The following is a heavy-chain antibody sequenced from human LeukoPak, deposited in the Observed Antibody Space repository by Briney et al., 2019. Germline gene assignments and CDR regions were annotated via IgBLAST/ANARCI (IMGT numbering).Heavy chain of an antibody. CDR1: GGSISSGGYS. Sequence: SETLSLTCAVSGGSISSGGYSWSWIRQPPGKGLEWIGYIYHSGSTYYNPSLKSRVTISVDRSKNQFSLKLSSVTAADTAVYYCARANYDSSGDAFDIWGQGTMVTVSS. V-gene: IGHV4-30-2*01. D-gene: IGHD3-22*01. CDR2: IYHSGST. CDR3: ARANYDSSGDAFDI. J-gene: IGHJ3*02.